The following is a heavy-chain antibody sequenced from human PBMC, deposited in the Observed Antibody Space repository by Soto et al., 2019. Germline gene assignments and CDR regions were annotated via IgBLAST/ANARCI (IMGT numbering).Heavy chain of an antibody. J-gene: IGHJ4*02. CDR1: VYTFTSYA. Sequence: GASVKVCCTASVYTFTSYAMHWVRQAPGQRLEWMGWINAGNGNTKYSQKFQGRVAITRDTSASTAYMELSSLRSEDTAVYYCARDMKAAAGTKPFDYWGQGTLVTVSS. D-gene: IGHD6-13*01. CDR3: ARDMKAAAGTKPFDY. CDR2: INAGNGNT. V-gene: IGHV1-3*01.